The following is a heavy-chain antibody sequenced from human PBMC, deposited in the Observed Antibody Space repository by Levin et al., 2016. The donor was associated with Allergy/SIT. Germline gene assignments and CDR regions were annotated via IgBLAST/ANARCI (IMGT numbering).Heavy chain of an antibody. V-gene: IGHV3-73*01. Sequence: GGSLRLSCAASGFTFSASAMHWVRQASGKGLEWVGRIRVKANNYATTYGASVKGRFTISRDDSKNMAYLQMNSLKSDDTAVYYCTSYDNDGNYYRNYWGQGTQVTVSS. CDR3: TSYDNDGNYYRNY. CDR2: IRVKANNYAT. CDR1: GFTFSASA. D-gene: IGHD3-22*01. J-gene: IGHJ4*02.